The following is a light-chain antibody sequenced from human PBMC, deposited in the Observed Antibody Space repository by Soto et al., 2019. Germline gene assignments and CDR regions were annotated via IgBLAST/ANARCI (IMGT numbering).Light chain of an antibody. CDR3: QQYGSSPRIT. CDR2: GAS. V-gene: IGKV3-20*01. Sequence: EIVMTQSPATLSVSPGERATLSCRASQSVNSNLAWYQQKPGQTPRLLIYGASSRATGIPDRFSGSGSGTDFTLTISRLEPEDFAVYYCQQYGSSPRITFGQGTRLEIK. CDR1: QSVNSN. J-gene: IGKJ5*01.